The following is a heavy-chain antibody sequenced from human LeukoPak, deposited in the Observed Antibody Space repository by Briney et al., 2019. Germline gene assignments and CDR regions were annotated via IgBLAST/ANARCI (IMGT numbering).Heavy chain of an antibody. CDR3: ARAGSGSYYRSDNYYYYMDV. V-gene: IGHV4-59*08. CDR1: GGSISSYY. D-gene: IGHD1-26*01. J-gene: IGHJ6*03. CDR2: IYYSGST. Sequence: KSSETLSLTCTVSGGSISSYYWSWIRQPPGKGLEWIGYIYYSGSTNYNPSLKSRVTISVDTSKNQFSLKLSSVTAADTAVYYCARAGSGSYYRSDNYYYYMDVWGKGTTVTVSS.